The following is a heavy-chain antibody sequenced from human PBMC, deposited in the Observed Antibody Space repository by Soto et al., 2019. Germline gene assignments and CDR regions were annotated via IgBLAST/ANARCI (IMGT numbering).Heavy chain of an antibody. D-gene: IGHD6-13*01. J-gene: IGHJ6*04. CDR2: IITISGTA. V-gene: IGHV1-69*13. CDR1: GGALSSYA. Sequence: SVKVSCKAAGGALSSYAISWGRQAPGQELEWMGGIITISGTANYTQKFPGRVTITADESTSTAYMELSSLRSEDTVVYYCARDQWPGSSSSWYLMRNCSGMAVWGSGTTVTVSS. CDR3: ARDQWPGSSSSWYLMRNCSGMAV.